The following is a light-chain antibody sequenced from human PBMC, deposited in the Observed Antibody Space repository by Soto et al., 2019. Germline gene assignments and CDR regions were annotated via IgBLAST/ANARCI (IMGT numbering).Light chain of an antibody. CDR2: AAS. Sequence: DSQMTQSPSSLSASVGDRVTITCRASQSISSYLNWYQQKQGKAPKLLIYAASSLQSGVPSSFSGSGSGTDCTLTMSSLQLEDFSTYSCQRDCNRADTFGQGTRLEI. CDR3: QRDCNRADT. V-gene: IGKV1-39*01. CDR1: QSISSY. J-gene: IGKJ5*01.